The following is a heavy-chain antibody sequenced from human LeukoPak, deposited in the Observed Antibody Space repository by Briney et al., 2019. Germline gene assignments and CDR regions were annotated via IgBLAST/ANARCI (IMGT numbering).Heavy chain of an antibody. V-gene: IGHV3-30*03. J-gene: IGHJ6*03. Sequence: GSLRLSCAAAGFTFSSYGMHWVRQAPGKGLEWVAVISYDGSNKYYADSVKGRFTISRDNSKNTLYLQMNSLRAEDTAVYYCARDRGIVGTTGYYYMDVWGKGTTVTVSS. CDR2: ISYDGSNK. D-gene: IGHD1-26*01. CDR1: GFTFSSYG. CDR3: ARDRGIVGTTGYYYMDV.